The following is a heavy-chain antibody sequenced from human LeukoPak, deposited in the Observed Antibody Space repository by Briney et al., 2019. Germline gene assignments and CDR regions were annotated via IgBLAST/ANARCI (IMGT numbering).Heavy chain of an antibody. D-gene: IGHD1-26*01. J-gene: IGHJ4*02. V-gene: IGHV3-48*03. Sequence: PGGSLRLSCAASGFTFSSYEMTWVRQAPGKGLEWVSYISTSGSTIYFADSVKGRFTISRDNAKNSLYLQMNSLRAEDTAVYYCARDQGGSYPFFDYWGQGTLVTVSS. CDR1: GFTFSSYE. CDR2: ISTSGSTI. CDR3: ARDQGGSYPFFDY.